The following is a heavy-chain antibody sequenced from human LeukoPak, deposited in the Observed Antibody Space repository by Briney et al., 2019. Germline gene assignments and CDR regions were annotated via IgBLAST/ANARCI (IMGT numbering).Heavy chain of an antibody. V-gene: IGHV4-30-4*01. J-gene: IGHJ3*02. D-gene: IGHD3-9*01. CDR1: GVSISSGGYS. CDR2: IFYSGST. Sequence: SETLSLTCTVSGVSISSGGYSWSWIRQPPGKGLEWIGYIFYSGSTYYNPSLKSRVTISVDTSKNQFSLKLSSVTAADTAVYYCARPRVYDILTGYPSDAFDIWGQGTMVTVSS. CDR3: ARPRVYDILTGYPSDAFDI.